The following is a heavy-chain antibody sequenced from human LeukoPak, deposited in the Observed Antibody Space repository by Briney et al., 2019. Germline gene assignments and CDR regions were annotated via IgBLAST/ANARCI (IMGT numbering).Heavy chain of an antibody. CDR1: GYSITSGYF. CDR3: ARRWWQWFHFDS. Sequence: SETLSLTCAVSGYSITSGYFWGWIRQPPGKRLAWIGNVYHSGSTYYNPSLKSRVTISVDTSKNQFSLKLSSVTAADTAVYYCARRWWQWFHFDSWGQGTLVTVSS. D-gene: IGHD2-8*02. J-gene: IGHJ4*02. V-gene: IGHV4-38-2*01. CDR2: VYHSGST.